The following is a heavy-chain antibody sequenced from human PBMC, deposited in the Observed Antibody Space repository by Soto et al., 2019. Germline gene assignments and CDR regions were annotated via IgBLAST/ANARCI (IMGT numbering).Heavy chain of an antibody. CDR1: GFTFSSYN. D-gene: IGHD3-10*01. Sequence: QVPLVESGGGVVPPGGSLRVSCVASGFTFSSYNMHWVRQAPGEGLEWVAVISFDGANKFYADSVKGRFTISRDISRDTLYLQMSSLRDEDTAIYYCARDGYNRGGFDYWGQGTLVTVSS. CDR2: ISFDGANK. J-gene: IGHJ4*02. V-gene: IGHV3-30-3*01. CDR3: ARDGYNRGGFDY.